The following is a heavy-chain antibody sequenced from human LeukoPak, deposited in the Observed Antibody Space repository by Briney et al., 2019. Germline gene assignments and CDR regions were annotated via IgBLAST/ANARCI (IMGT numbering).Heavy chain of an antibody. Sequence: PGGSLRLSCAASGFTFNNYAMSWVRQAPGKGLEWVSGIRAAGDSTDYANSVQGRFSISRDNSKNTVYLQMHSLRVDDSALYYCAPLHWIEEPFDYRGEGNLGTVSS. J-gene: IGHJ4*02. CDR2: IRAAGDST. V-gene: IGHV3-23*01. CDR3: APLHWIEEPFDY. D-gene: IGHD1-1*01. CDR1: GFTFNNYA.